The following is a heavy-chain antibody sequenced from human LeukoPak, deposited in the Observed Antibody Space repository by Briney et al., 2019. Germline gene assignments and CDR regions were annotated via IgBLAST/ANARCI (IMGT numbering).Heavy chain of an antibody. V-gene: IGHV3-74*01. CDR2: ITPDGSST. CDR1: GFTFSNYW. D-gene: IGHD5-12*01. Sequence: GGSLRLSCAATGFTFSNYWMHWVRQAPGKGLVWVSRITPDGSSTTYADSVKGRFTISRDNAKNTLYLQKNSLRAEDTAVYYCGRGYGGYDYLDSWGQGTLVSVSS. CDR3: GRGYGGYDYLDS. J-gene: IGHJ5*01.